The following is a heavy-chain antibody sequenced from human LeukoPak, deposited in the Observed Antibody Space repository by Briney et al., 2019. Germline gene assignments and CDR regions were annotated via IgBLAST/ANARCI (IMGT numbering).Heavy chain of an antibody. Sequence: GGSLRLSCAASGFTFRSFWMHWVRQAPGKGLVWVSRINSDGSSTTYADSVKGRFTISRDNAKNSLYLQMNSLRAEDTAVYYCAREVGAQYYFDYWGQGTLVTVSS. CDR2: INSDGSST. V-gene: IGHV3-74*01. CDR1: GFTFRSFW. J-gene: IGHJ4*02. CDR3: AREVGAQYYFDY. D-gene: IGHD1-26*01.